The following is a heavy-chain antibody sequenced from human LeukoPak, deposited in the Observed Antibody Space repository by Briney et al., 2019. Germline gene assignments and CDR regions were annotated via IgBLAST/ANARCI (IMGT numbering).Heavy chain of an antibody. J-gene: IGHJ4*02. V-gene: IGHV3-20*04. CDR1: GFTFDDYG. Sequence: PGGSLRLSCAASGFTSGFTFDDYGMNWVRQVPGKGLELVSGISLDGGRTGYADSVQGGFTISRDNSRNSLHIQMNSIRVEDTAFYYCVKDSNYDFWSGYYKGFDNWGQGTLDTVSS. CDR2: ISLDGGRT. CDR3: VKDSNYDFWSGYYKGFDN. D-gene: IGHD3-3*01.